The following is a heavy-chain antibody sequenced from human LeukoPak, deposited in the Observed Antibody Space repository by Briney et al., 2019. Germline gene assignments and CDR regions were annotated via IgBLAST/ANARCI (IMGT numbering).Heavy chain of an antibody. Sequence: GGSLRLSCAASGFTFSSYSMNWVRQAPGKGLEWVSSISRSSSYIYYADSVKGRFTISRDNAKNSLYLQMNSLRAEDTAVYYCARGRGDSSGWFDYWGQGILVTVSS. V-gene: IGHV3-21*01. CDR2: ISRSSSYI. D-gene: IGHD6-19*01. CDR3: ARGRGDSSGWFDY. CDR1: GFTFSSYS. J-gene: IGHJ4*02.